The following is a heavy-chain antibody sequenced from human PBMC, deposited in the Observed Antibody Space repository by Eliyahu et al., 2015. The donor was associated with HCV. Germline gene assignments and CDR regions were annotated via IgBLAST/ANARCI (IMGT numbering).Heavy chain of an antibody. V-gene: IGHV5-51*01. CDR3: ARLGGSGSYYTQTSDLLPNDP. CDR2: IYPGDSDT. J-gene: IGHJ5*02. CDR1: GYSFTSYW. Sequence: EVQLVQSGAEVKKPGESLKISCKGSGYSFTSYWIGWVRQMPGKGLEWMGIIYPGDSDTRYSPSFQGQVTISADKSISTAYLQWSSLKASDTAMYYCARLGGSGSYYTQTSDLLPNDPWGQGTLVTVSS. D-gene: IGHD3-10*01.